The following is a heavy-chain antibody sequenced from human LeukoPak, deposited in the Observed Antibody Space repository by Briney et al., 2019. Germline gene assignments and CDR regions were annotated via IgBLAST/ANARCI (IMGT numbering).Heavy chain of an antibody. Sequence: GGSLRLSCAASGFTFTNYATSWVRQAPGKGLEWVSTISGSGTTTSYADSVKGRFTISRDKSKNTPYLQMNSLRVEDAAVYYCAKDLRYTTGWYAFGSWGQGTLVTVS. D-gene: IGHD6-19*01. CDR2: ISGSGTTT. CDR3: AKDLRYTTGWYAFGS. J-gene: IGHJ4*02. CDR1: GFTFTNYA. V-gene: IGHV3-23*01.